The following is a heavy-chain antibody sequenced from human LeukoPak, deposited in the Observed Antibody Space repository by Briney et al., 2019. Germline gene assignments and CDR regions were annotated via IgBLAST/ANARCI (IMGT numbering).Heavy chain of an antibody. CDR3: ARDRSSDWHFDF. CDR2: ISGSTGYI. D-gene: IGHD6-19*01. CDR1: GVIFTNTW. J-gene: IGHJ4*02. Sequence: KSGGSLRLSCAASGVIFTNTWINWVRQAPGKGLEWVSSISGSTGYIYYADSAKGRFTISRDNAKNSLFLQMNSLRAEDTAVYYCARDRSSDWHFDFWGPGTPVTVSS. V-gene: IGHV3-21*01.